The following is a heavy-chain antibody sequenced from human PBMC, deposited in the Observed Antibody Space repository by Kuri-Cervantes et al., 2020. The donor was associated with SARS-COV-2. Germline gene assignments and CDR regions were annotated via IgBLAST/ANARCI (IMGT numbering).Heavy chain of an antibody. CDR1: GGSISSYY. CDR3: ARGRRVGGVRGVIIEKYFDY. CDR2: IYYSGST. J-gene: IGHJ4*02. V-gene: IGHV4-59*12. D-gene: IGHD3-10*01. Sequence: PETLSLTCTVSGGSISSYYWSWIRQPPGKGLEWIGYIYYSGSTNYNPSLKSRVTISVDTSKNQFSLKLSSVTAADTAVYYCARGRRVGGVRGVIIEKYFDYWGQGTLVTVSS.